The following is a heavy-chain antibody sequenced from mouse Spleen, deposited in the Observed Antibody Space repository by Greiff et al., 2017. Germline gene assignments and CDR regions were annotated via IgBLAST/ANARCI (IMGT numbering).Heavy chain of an antibody. Sequence: VQLQQPGAELVKPGASVKLSCKASGYTFTSYWMHWVKQRPGQGLEWIGEINPSNGRTNYNEKFKSKATLTVDKSSSTAYMQLSSLTSEDSAVYYCARSAFTTLDYWGQGTSVTVSS. V-gene: IGHV1S81*02. CDR2: INPSNGRT. J-gene: IGHJ4*01. CDR3: ARSAFTTLDY. CDR1: GYTFTSYW. D-gene: IGHD1-1*01.